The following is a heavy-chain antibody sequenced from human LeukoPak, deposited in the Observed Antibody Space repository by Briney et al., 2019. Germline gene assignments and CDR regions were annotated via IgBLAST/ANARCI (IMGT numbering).Heavy chain of an antibody. CDR2: ISGYNGNT. J-gene: IGHJ4*02. V-gene: IGHV1-18*01. D-gene: IGHD2-15*01. Sequence: ASVKVSCKASGCIFTSYGISWVRQAPGQGLEWMGWISGYNGNTYSTQKLQGRVTMATDTSTFTSYMELRSLTSDDTAIYYCARDCSGGSCHFDYWGQGTLVTVSS. CDR1: GCIFTSYG. CDR3: ARDCSGGSCHFDY.